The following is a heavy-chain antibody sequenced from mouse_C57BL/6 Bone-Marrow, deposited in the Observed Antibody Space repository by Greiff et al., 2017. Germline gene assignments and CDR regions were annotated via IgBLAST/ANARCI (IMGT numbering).Heavy chain of an antibody. CDR1: GYTFTDYY. CDR3: ARNYGSSSY. J-gene: IGHJ2*01. V-gene: IGHV1-26*01. CDR2: INPNNGGT. Sequence: VQLQQSGPELVKPGASVKISCKASGYTFTDYYMNWVKQSHGKSLEWIGDINPNNGGTSYNQKFKGKATLTVDKSSSTAYMELRSLTSEDSAVYYCARNYGSSSYWGQGTTLTVSS. D-gene: IGHD1-1*01.